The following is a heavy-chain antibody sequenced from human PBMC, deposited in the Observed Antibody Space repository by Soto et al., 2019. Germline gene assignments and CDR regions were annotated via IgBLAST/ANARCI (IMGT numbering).Heavy chain of an antibody. V-gene: IGHV3-30-3*01. J-gene: IGHJ6*02. Sequence: QVQLVESGGGVVQPGRSLRLSCAASGFTFSSYAMHWVRQAPGKGLEWVAVISYDGSNKYYADSVKGRFTISRDNSKNTMYLQVNSLRAEYTAVYYCASGRLRFLEWSADGMDVWGQGTTVTVSS. CDR3: ASGRLRFLEWSADGMDV. D-gene: IGHD3-3*01. CDR2: ISYDGSNK. CDR1: GFTFSSYA.